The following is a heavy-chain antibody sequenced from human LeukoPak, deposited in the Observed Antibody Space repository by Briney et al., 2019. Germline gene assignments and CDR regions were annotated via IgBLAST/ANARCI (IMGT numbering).Heavy chain of an antibody. Sequence: PGGSLRLSCAASGFTFSDYYMSWIRQAPGKGLEWVSYISSSGSTIYYADSVKGRFTISRDNAKNSLYLQMNSLRAEDTAVYYCASSGGSYYYYYMDVWGKGTTVTVSS. CDR2: ISSSGSTI. CDR3: ASSGGSYYYYYMDV. J-gene: IGHJ6*03. V-gene: IGHV3-11*04. D-gene: IGHD3-16*01. CDR1: GFTFSDYY.